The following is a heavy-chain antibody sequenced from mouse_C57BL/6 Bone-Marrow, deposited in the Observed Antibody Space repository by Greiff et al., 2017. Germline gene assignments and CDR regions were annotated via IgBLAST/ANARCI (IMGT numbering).Heavy chain of an antibody. D-gene: IGHD2-5*01. Sequence: QVQLQQSGAELARPGASVKLSCTASGYTFTSYGISWVKQRTGQGLEWIGEIYPRSGNTYYNEKFTGKATLTADKSSSTAYMELRSLTSEDSAVYFCARAYSNYGWFAYWGQGTLVTVSA. V-gene: IGHV1-81*01. CDR2: IYPRSGNT. J-gene: IGHJ3*01. CDR3: ARAYSNYGWFAY. CDR1: GYTFTSYG.